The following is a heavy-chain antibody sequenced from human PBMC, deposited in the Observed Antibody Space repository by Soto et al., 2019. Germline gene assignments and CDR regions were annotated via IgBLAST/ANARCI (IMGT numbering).Heavy chain of an antibody. CDR2: IIPISGTA. V-gene: IGHV1-69*01. CDR3: ARSQGSSTSLVIYYDSYYGMDV. CDR1: GGTFSSYA. Sequence: QVQLVQSGAEVKKPGSSVKVSCKASGGTFSSYAISWVRQAPGQGLEWMGGIIPISGTANYAQKFQGRVTITAGESTSTAYMELSSLRSEDTAVYYCARSQGSSTSLVIYYDSYYGMDVWGQGTTVTVSS. J-gene: IGHJ6*02. D-gene: IGHD2-2*01.